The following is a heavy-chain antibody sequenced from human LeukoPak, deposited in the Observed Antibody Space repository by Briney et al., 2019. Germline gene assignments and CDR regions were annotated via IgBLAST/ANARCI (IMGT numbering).Heavy chain of an antibody. D-gene: IGHD5-18*01. CDR1: GFTFSSYG. CDR2: ISYDGSNK. V-gene: IGHV3-30*18. Sequence: LRLSCAASGFTFSSYGMHWVRHAPGKGLEWVAVISYDGSNKYYADSVKGRFTISRDNFKNTLYLQMNSLRAEDTAVYYCAKDRDSYGYRAFDYWGQGTLVTVSS. J-gene: IGHJ4*02. CDR3: AKDRDSYGYRAFDY.